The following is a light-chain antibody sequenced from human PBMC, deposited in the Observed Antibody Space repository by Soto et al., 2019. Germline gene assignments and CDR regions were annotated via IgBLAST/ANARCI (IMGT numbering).Light chain of an antibody. J-gene: IGKJ5*01. Sequence: DIQMTQSPSSLSASIGDRVTITCRASQSITSYVNGYQQKPGRDHKLRSVAVSSLQSWVPSVCNGSGSGTDCTLTISSLQPEDAATYYCQQSYSTTITFGQGTRLEIK. CDR3: QQSYSTTIT. CDR2: AVS. CDR1: QSITSY. V-gene: IGKV1-39*01.